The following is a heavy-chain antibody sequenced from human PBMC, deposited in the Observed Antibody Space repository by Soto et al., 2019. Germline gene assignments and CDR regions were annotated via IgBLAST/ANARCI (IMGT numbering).Heavy chain of an antibody. CDR2: ISYDGSNK. CDR1: GFTFSSYA. D-gene: IGHD6-13*01. V-gene: IGHV3-30-3*01. CDR3: ARDSSSWYGLYNWFDP. Sequence: QVQLVESGRGVVQPGRSLRLSCAASGFTFSSYAMHWVRQAPGKGLEWVAVISYDGSNKYYADSVKGRFTISRDNSKNTLYLQMNSLRAEDTAVYYCARDSSSWYGLYNWFDPWGQGTLVTVSS. J-gene: IGHJ5*02.